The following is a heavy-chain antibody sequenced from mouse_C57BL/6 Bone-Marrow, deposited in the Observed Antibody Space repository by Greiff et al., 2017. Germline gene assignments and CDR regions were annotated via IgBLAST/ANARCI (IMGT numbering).Heavy chain of an antibody. CDR2: IDPETGGT. D-gene: IGHD1-1*01. V-gene: IGHV1-15*01. CDR3: TPNYNGSSLSWYVDV. Sequence: QVQLQQSGAELVRPGASVTLSCKASGYTFTDYEMHWVKQTPVHGLEWIGAIDPETGGTAYNQTFKGKAILTADKSSSTAYMELRSLTSEDSAVYYGTPNYNGSSLSWYVDVWGTGTTGTVSS. CDR1: GYTFTDYE. J-gene: IGHJ1*03.